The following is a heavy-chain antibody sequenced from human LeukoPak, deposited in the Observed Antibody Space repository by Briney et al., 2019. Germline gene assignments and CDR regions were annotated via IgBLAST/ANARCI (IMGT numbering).Heavy chain of an antibody. V-gene: IGHV4-39*07. Sequence: SETLSLTCTVSGGSISSGSYYWGWIRQPPGKGLEWIGSIYYGGSTYYNPSLKSRVTISVDTSKNQFSLKLSSVTAADTAVYYCARDEANFYPTVGWFDPWGQGTLVTVSS. D-gene: IGHD2/OR15-2a*01. CDR2: IYYGGST. CDR3: ARDEANFYPTVGWFDP. J-gene: IGHJ5*02. CDR1: GGSISSGSYY.